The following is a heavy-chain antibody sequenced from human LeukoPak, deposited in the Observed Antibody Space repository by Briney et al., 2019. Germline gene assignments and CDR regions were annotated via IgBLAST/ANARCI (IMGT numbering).Heavy chain of an antibody. Sequence: GGSLRLSCAASGFTFSSYEMNWVRQAPGKGLEWVSFISSSGSAIHYADSVRGRFTISRDNAKNSLYLQMSRLRAEDTAVYYCAREKLSFFDSSGYFDYSGQGTLVTVSS. CDR3: AREKLSFFDSSGYFDY. CDR1: GFTFSSYE. J-gene: IGHJ4*02. D-gene: IGHD3-22*01. CDR2: ISSSGSAI. V-gene: IGHV3-48*03.